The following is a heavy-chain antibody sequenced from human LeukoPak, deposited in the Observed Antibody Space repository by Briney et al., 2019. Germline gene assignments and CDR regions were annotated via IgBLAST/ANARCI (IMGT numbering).Heavy chain of an antibody. CDR3: ANEDGSGYYPFDY. D-gene: IGHD3-22*01. CDR1: GFTFSSYA. CDR2: ISGSGGST. Sequence: GGSLRLSCAASGFTFSSYAMSWVCQAPGKGLEWVSAISGSGGSTYYADSVKGRFTISRDNSKNTLYLQMNSLRAEDTAVYYCANEDGSGYYPFDYWGQGTLVTVSS. J-gene: IGHJ4*02. V-gene: IGHV3-23*01.